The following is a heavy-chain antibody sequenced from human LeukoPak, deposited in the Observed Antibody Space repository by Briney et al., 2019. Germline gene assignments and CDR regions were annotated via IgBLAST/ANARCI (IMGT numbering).Heavy chain of an antibody. CDR1: GFSLSDHG. CDR2: ISGSGGST. Sequence: SGGSLRLSCSASGFSLSDHGMSWVRQAPGKGVEWVSAISGSGGSTYYADSVKGRFTISRDNSKNTLYLQMNRLRAEDTAVYYCACIALAGGSDYWGQGTLVTVSS. J-gene: IGHJ4*02. CDR3: ACIALAGGSDY. V-gene: IGHV3-23*01. D-gene: IGHD6-19*01.